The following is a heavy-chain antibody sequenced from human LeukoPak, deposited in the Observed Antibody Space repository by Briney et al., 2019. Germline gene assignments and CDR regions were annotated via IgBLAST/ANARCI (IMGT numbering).Heavy chain of an antibody. D-gene: IGHD6-19*01. CDR1: GYTFTGYY. J-gene: IGHJ3*02. Sequence: ASVKVSCKASGYTFTGYYMHWVRQAPGQGLEWMGWINPNSGGTNYAQKFQGRVTMTRDTSISTAYMELSGLRSDDTAVYYCAREIVRSGWFRDALDIWGQGTMVAVSS. CDR2: INPNSGGT. CDR3: AREIVRSGWFRDALDI. V-gene: IGHV1-2*02.